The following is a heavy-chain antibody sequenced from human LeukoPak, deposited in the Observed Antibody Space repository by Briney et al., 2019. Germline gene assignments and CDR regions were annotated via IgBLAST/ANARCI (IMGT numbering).Heavy chain of an antibody. J-gene: IGHJ4*02. CDR1: GFTFSSYG. Sequence: GRSLRLSCAASGFTFSSYGMHWVRQAPGKGLEWVAVISYDGSNKYYADSVKGRFTISRDNSKNTLYLQMNSLRAEDTAVYYCAKDNTASSPGRDYWGQGTLVTVSS. CDR3: AKDNTASSPGRDY. V-gene: IGHV3-30*18. D-gene: IGHD3-10*01. CDR2: ISYDGSNK.